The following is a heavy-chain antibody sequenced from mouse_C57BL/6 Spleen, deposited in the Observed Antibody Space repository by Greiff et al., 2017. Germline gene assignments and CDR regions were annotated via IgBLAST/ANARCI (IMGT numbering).Heavy chain of an antibody. CDR2: ISSGGDYI. CDR3: TRDLNWSYAMDY. D-gene: IGHD4-1*02. V-gene: IGHV5-9-1*02. J-gene: IGHJ4*01. Sequence: EVKLMESGEGLVKPGGSLKLSCAASGFTFSSYAMSWVRQTPEKRLEWVAYISSGGDYIYYADTVKGRFTISRDNARNTLYLQMSSLKSEETAMYYCTRDLNWSYAMDYWGQGTSVTVSS. CDR1: GFTFSSYA.